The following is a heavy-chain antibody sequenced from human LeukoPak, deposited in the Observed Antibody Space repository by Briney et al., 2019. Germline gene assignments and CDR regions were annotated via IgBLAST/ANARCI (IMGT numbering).Heavy chain of an antibody. D-gene: IGHD3-22*01. CDR3: AFRNRYYYDSSGYPAEAFDI. CDR2: INPNSGGT. J-gene: IGHJ3*02. CDR1: GYTFTGYY. V-gene: IGHV1-2*02. Sequence: GASVKVSCKASGYTFTGYYMHWVRQAPGQGLEWMGWINPNSGGTNYAQKFQGRVTMTRDTSISTAYMELSRLRSDDTAVYYCAFRNRYYYDSSGYPAEAFDIWGQGTMVTVSS.